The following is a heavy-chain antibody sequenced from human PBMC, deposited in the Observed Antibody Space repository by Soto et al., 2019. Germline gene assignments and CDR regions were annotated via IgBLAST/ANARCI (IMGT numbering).Heavy chain of an antibody. V-gene: IGHV3-30*18. CDR1: GFTFSSYG. J-gene: IGHJ4*02. CDR2: ISYDGSNK. CDR3: AKDYPRYCSGGSCYSPDY. D-gene: IGHD2-15*01. Sequence: GGSLRLSCAASGFTFSSYGMHWVRQAPGKGLEWVAVISYDGSNKYYADSVKGRFTISRDNSKNTLYLQMNSLRAEDTAVYYCAKDYPRYCSGGSCYSPDYWGQGTLVTVSS.